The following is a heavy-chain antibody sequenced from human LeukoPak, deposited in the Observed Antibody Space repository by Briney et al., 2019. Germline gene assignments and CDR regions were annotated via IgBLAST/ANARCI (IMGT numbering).Heavy chain of an antibody. CDR3: AKEGLYTSGSSDWFDP. J-gene: IGHJ5*02. Sequence: GGSLRLSCAASGFTFRSYAMNWVRQAPGKGLEWVSAISGSGGSTYYADSVKGRFTISRDNSKNTLYLQMNSLRAEDTAVYYCAKEGLYTSGSSDWFDPWGQGTLVTVSS. V-gene: IGHV3-23*01. CDR2: ISGSGGST. D-gene: IGHD6-19*01. CDR1: GFTFRSYA.